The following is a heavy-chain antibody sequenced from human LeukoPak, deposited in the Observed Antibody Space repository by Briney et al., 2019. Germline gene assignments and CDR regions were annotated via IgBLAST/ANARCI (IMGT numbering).Heavy chain of an antibody. V-gene: IGHV1-46*01. Sequence: GASVKVSCKASGYTLTNYYMHWVRQAPGQGLEWMGIINPSDGSTSYAQKFQGRVTMTRDTSTSTVYVELSSLRSEDTAVYYCARGTYSSSSGLDTHFDYWGRGTLVTVSS. CDR1: GYTLTNYY. CDR2: INPSDGST. CDR3: ARGTYSSSSGLDTHFDY. J-gene: IGHJ4*02. D-gene: IGHD6-6*01.